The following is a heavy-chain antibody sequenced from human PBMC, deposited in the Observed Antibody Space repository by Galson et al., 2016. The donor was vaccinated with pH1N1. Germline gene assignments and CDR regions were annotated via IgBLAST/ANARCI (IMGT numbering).Heavy chain of an antibody. CDR1: GFTFNTYT. CDR2: ISGSGGRK. J-gene: IGHJ3*02. Sequence: SLRLSCAASGFTFNTYTLNWVRQAPGKGLEWVSSISGSGGRKHYADSVQGRFIISRDNSKNTLYLQMNSLRAGDTALYFCAKGGYGDYGLDVFDIWGQGTMVIVSS. V-gene: IGHV3-23*01. CDR3: AKGGYGDYGLDVFDI. D-gene: IGHD4-17*01.